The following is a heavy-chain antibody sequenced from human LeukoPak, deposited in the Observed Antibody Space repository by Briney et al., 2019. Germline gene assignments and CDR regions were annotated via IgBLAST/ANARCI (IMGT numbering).Heavy chain of an antibody. V-gene: IGHV3-30*02. CDR2: IRFDGSNK. CDR3: AKEALPYCSGGSCYRHFDY. J-gene: IGHJ4*02. D-gene: IGHD2-15*01. Sequence: GGSLRLSCAASGFTFSSYGIHWVRQAPGKGLEWVAFIRFDGSNKYYADSVKGRFTISRDNSKNTLYLQMNSLRAEDTAVYYCAKEALPYCSGGSCYRHFDYWGQGTLVTVSS. CDR1: GFTFSSYG.